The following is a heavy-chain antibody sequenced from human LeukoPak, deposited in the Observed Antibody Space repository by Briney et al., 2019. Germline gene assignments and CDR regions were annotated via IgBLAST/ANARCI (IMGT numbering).Heavy chain of an antibody. V-gene: IGHV3-7*01. CDR2: IKQDGSEK. Sequence: GGSLRLSCAASGFTFSGYWMSWVRQAPGKGLEWVANIKQDGSEKYYVDSVKGRFTISRDNSKNTLYLQMGSLRADDMAVYYCAREISPGNWFDPWGQGTLVTVSS. J-gene: IGHJ5*02. D-gene: IGHD1-26*01. CDR3: AREISPGNWFDP. CDR1: GFTFSGYW.